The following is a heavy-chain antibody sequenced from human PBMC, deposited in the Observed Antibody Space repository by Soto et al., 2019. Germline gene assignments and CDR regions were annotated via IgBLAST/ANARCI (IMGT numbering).Heavy chain of an antibody. D-gene: IGHD2-15*01. V-gene: IGHV1-69*06. Sequence: SVKVSCKASGGTFSSYAIGWVRQAPGQGLEWMGGIIPIFGTANYAQKFQGRVTITADKSTSTAYMELSSLRSEDTAVYYCARAPTPRLLQYYFDYWGQGTLVTVSS. CDR1: GGTFSSYA. J-gene: IGHJ4*02. CDR2: IIPIFGTA. CDR3: ARAPTPRLLQYYFDY.